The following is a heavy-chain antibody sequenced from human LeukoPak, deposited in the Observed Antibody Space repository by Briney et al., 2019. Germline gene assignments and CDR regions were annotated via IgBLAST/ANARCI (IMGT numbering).Heavy chain of an antibody. V-gene: IGHV4-34*01. J-gene: IGHJ6*03. Sequence: SETLSLTCTVSGGSISSYYWSWIRQPPGKGLEWIGEINHSGSTNYNPSLKSRVTISVDTSKNQFSLKLSSVTAADTAVYYCARLGYDDFWSGSFSYYYYYMDVWGKGTTVTVSS. CDR1: GGSISSYY. CDR2: INHSGST. CDR3: ARLGYDDFWSGSFSYYYYYMDV. D-gene: IGHD3-3*01.